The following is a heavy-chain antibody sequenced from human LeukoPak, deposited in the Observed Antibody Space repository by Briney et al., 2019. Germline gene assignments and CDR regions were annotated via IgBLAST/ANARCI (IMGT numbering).Heavy chain of an antibody. V-gene: IGHV4-39*01. J-gene: IGHJ4*02. CDR3: ASRIAAAGIDY. Sequence: PSQTLSLTCTVSGGSISSSSYYWGWVRQPPGKGLEWIGSIYYSGSTYYNPSLKSRVTISVDTSKNQFSLKLSSVTAADTAVYYCASRIAAAGIDYWGQGTLVTVSS. D-gene: IGHD6-13*01. CDR1: GGSISSSSYY. CDR2: IYYSGST.